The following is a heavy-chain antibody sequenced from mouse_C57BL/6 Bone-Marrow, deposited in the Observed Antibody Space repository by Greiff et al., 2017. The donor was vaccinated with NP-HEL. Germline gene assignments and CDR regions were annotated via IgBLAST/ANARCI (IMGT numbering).Heavy chain of an antibody. CDR3: AHYGRGGAMDY. CDR2: INPSTGGT. Sequence: VQLKQSGPELVKPGASVKISCKASGYSFTGYYMNWVKQSPEKSLEWIGEINPSTGGTTYNQKFKAKATLTVDKSSSTAYMQLKSLTSEDSAVYYCAHYGRGGAMDYWGQGTSVTVSS. CDR1: GYSFTGYY. J-gene: IGHJ4*01. D-gene: IGHD1-1*01. V-gene: IGHV1-42*01.